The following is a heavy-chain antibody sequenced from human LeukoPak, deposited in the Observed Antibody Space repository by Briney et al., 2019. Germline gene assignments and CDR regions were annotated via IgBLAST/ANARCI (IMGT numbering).Heavy chain of an antibody. D-gene: IGHD3-22*01. J-gene: IGHJ4*02. CDR1: GFTFSSYA. CDR2: ISYDGSNK. V-gene: IGHV3-30-3*01. Sequence: GGSLRLSCAASGFTFSSYAMHWVRQAPGKGLEWVAVISYDGSNKYYADSVKGRFTISRGNSKNTLYLQMNSLRAEDTAVYYCARDWDYYDSSGYPSVDYWGQGTLVTVSS. CDR3: ARDWDYYDSSGYPSVDY.